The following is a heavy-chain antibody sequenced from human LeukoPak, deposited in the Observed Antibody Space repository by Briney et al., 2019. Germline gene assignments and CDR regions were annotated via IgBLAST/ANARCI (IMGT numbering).Heavy chain of an antibody. Sequence: GRSLRLSCAASGFTFSSYAMHWVRQAPGKGLEWVAVISYDGSNKYYADSVKGRFTISRDNSKNTLYLQMNSLRAEDTAVYYCARQRLGYCSGGSCYSSHNWFDTWGQGTLVTVSS. CDR3: ARQRLGYCSGGSCYSSHNWFDT. CDR2: ISYDGSNK. V-gene: IGHV3-30-3*01. J-gene: IGHJ5*02. D-gene: IGHD2-15*01. CDR1: GFTFSSYA.